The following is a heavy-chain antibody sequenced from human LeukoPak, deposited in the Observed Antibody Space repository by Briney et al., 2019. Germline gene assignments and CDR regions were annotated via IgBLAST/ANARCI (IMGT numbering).Heavy chain of an antibody. CDR1: GGSISNSY. Sequence: ASETLSLTCTVSGGSISNSYWSWFRQPPGKGLEWIGYIDYSANTNYNPSLESRVTMSIDTSKKQFSLKLTSVTTADTAVYYCARDLGTLWFGFTDGVDVWGQGTTVIVSS. D-gene: IGHD3-10*01. CDR3: ARDLGTLWFGFTDGVDV. CDR2: IDYSANT. V-gene: IGHV4-59*01. J-gene: IGHJ6*02.